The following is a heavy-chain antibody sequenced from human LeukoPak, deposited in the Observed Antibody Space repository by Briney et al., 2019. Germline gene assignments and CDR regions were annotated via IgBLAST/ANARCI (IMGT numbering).Heavy chain of an antibody. CDR2: IYHSGST. D-gene: IGHD1-1*01. CDR1: GGSISSGGYY. Sequence: SETLSLTCTVSGGSISSGGYYWSWIRQPPGKGLEWIGYIYHSGSTYYNPSLKSRVTISVDRSKNQFSLKLSSVTAADTAVYYCARTGSGDYWGQGTLVTVSS. J-gene: IGHJ4*02. V-gene: IGHV4-30-2*01. CDR3: ARTGSGDY.